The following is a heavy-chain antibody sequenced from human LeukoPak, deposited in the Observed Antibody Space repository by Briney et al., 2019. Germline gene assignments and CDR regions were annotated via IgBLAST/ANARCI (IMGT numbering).Heavy chain of an antibody. CDR1: GFTFDDYG. D-gene: IGHD6-13*01. J-gene: IGHJ4*02. CDR2: INWNGGST. Sequence: PGGSLRLSCAASGFTFDDYGMSWVRQAPGKGLEWVFGINWNGGSTGYADPVKGRFTISRDNAKNSLYLQMNSLRAEDTALYYCARGVTSSRALFDYWGQGTLVTVSS. CDR3: ARGVTSSRALFDY. V-gene: IGHV3-20*04.